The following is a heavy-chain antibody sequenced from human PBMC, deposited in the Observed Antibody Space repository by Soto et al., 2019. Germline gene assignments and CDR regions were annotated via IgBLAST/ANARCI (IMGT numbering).Heavy chain of an antibody. V-gene: IGHV1-69*01. CDR1: GGTFSRHA. D-gene: IGHD3-22*01. CDR3: ARGWGYDSNDYYYAY. Sequence: QVQLVQSGAEVRKPGSSVKVSCKASGGTFSRHAISWVRQAPGQGLEWMGGIIPIFGTASHAQKFQGRVTIIADESTSTVYTELSSLRSEDTAMYYCARGWGYDSNDYYYAYWGQGTLVIVSS. CDR2: IIPIFGTA. J-gene: IGHJ4*02.